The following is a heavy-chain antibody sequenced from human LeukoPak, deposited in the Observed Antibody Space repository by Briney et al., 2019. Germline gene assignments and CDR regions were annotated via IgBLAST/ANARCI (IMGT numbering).Heavy chain of an antibody. CDR3: ARRLDLLRYFD. D-gene: IGHD3-9*01. J-gene: IGHJ4*02. CDR2: INHSGST. Sequence: SETLSLTCAVYGGSFSGYYWSWIRQPPGKGLEWIGEINHSGSTYYNPSLKSRVTISVDTSKNQFSLKLSSVTAADAAVYYCARRLDLLRYFDWGQGTLVTVSS. CDR1: GGSFSGYY. V-gene: IGHV4-34*01.